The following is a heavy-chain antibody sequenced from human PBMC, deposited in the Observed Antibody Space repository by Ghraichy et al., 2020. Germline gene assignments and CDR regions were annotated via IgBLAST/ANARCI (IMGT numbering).Heavy chain of an antibody. CDR2: IYYSGST. Sequence: SETMSLTCTVSGGSISSSSYYWGWIRQPPGKGLEWIVSIYYSGSTYYNPSLKSRVTISVDTSKNQFSLKLSSVTAADTAVYYCARATYYYDSSGYYDYYFDYWGQGTLVTVSS. J-gene: IGHJ4*02. D-gene: IGHD3-22*01. CDR3: ARATYYYDSSGYYDYYFDY. CDR1: GGSISSSSYY. V-gene: IGHV4-39*01.